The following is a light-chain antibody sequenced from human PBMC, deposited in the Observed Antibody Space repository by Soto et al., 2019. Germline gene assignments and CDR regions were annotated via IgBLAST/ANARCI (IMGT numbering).Light chain of an antibody. CDR1: QNINRY. CDR2: DAS. CDR3: QQRSNWPIT. J-gene: IGKJ5*01. V-gene: IGKV3-11*01. Sequence: EIVLTQSPATLSLSPGERATLSCRASQNINRYLAWYHQKPDQPPRLLIYDASTRATGIPARFSGSGSGTDFTLTISSLEPEDFAVYYCQQRSNWPITFGQGTRLEIK.